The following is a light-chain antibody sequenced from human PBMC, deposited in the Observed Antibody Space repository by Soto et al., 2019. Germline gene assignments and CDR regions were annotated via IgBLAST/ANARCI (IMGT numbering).Light chain of an antibody. CDR3: QQYSSVMT. CDR2: AAS. V-gene: IGKV1-27*01. Sequence: DIQMTQAPSSLSASVGDRVTITCRASQGISNFLAWYQQKPGKVPKLLISAASTLQAGVPSRFSGSGSRTDFTLAITTLQPEDGATYYCQQYSSVMTFGQGTRLDIK. J-gene: IGKJ5*01. CDR1: QGISNF.